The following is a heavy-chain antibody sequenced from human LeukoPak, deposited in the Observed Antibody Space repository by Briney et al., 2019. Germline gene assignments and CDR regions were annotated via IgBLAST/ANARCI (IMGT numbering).Heavy chain of an antibody. CDR1: GFTFRTYT. V-gene: IGHV3-30*04. J-gene: IGHJ3*02. Sequence: EGSLRLSCEASGFTFRTYTMDWVRQAPGKGLEWVALVLNDGSDKNYADSVKGRFTISRDNSRNTVLLQMNSLRPEDTAVYYCVRDGMAGTPNAFDMWGQGTMVTVSS. CDR2: VLNDGSDK. CDR3: VRDGMAGTPNAFDM. D-gene: IGHD6-19*01.